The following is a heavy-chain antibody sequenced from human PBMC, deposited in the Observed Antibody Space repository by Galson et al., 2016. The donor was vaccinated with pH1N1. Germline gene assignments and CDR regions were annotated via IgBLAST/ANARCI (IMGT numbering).Heavy chain of an antibody. Sequence: SVKVSCKASGGAFNNCAFNWVRQAPGQGLEWMGGLIPILDSAHYAQKFQDRITITADESTRTAYLELSSLRSEDTAMYFCARGYSKSSQFDYWGQGTLVTVSS. CDR1: GGAFNNCA. D-gene: IGHD5-12*01. CDR2: LIPILDSA. J-gene: IGHJ4*02. V-gene: IGHV1-69*13. CDR3: ARGYSKSSQFDY.